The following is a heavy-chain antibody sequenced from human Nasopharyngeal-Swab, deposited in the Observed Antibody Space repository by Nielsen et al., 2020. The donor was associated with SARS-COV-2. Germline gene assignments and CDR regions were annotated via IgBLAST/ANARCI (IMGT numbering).Heavy chain of an antibody. J-gene: IGHJ6*02. CDR2: IWYDGSNK. Sequence: GESLKISCAASGFTFSSYGMHWVRQAPGKGLEWVAVIWYDGSNKYYADSVKGRFTIFRDNSKNTLYLQMNSLRAEDTAVYYCARDPPATWYGMDVWGQGTTVTVSS. CDR3: ARDPPATWYGMDV. CDR1: GFTFSSYG. V-gene: IGHV3-33*01.